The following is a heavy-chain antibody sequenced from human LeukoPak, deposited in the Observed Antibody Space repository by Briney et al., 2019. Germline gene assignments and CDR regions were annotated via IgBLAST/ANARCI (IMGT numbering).Heavy chain of an antibody. CDR3: TRVMVVAARNAWFDP. CDR1: GFTFGDYA. J-gene: IGHJ5*02. V-gene: IGHV3-49*04. D-gene: IGHD3-22*01. CDR2: MRSYTYGGTT. Sequence: GGSLRLSCTASGFTFGDYAMSWVRQAPGKGLEWVGFMRSYTYGGTTEYAAPVKGRFTVSRDDSKSIAYLQMNSLKTEDTAVYYCTRVMVVAARNAWFDPWGQGTLVTVSS.